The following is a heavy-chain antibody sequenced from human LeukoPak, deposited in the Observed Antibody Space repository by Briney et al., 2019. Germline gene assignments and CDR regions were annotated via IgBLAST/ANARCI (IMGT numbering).Heavy chain of an antibody. V-gene: IGHV3-30-3*02. Sequence: GRSLRLSCAASGFTFSSYAMHWVRQAPGKGLEWVAVISYDGSSKYYADSVKGRFTISRDNSKNTLYLQMNSLRAEDTAVYYCAKSTTRYDSSGYFDYWGQGTLVTVSS. D-gene: IGHD3-22*01. CDR2: ISYDGSSK. CDR1: GFTFSSYA. CDR3: AKSTTRYDSSGYFDY. J-gene: IGHJ4*02.